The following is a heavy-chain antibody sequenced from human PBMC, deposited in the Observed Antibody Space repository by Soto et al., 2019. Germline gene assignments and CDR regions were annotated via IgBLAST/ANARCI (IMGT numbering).Heavy chain of an antibody. CDR3: ARLTGGTYLSFYYYIGV. D-gene: IGHD2-8*02. J-gene: IGHJ6*03. CDR1: GGSISGYY. Sequence: SETLSLTGTVSGGSISGYYWSWIRQPPGKGLEWIGYIYYSGTTNYDPSLKSRVTMSVDTSKNQFSLKLSSVTAADTAVYYCARLTGGTYLSFYYYIGVWGKGTTVTVSS. V-gene: IGHV4-59*01. CDR2: IYYSGTT.